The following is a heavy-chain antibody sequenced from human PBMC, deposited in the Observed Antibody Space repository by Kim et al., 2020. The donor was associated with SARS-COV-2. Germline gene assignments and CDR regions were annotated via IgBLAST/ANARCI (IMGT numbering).Heavy chain of an antibody. Sequence: GGSLRLSCAASGFTFSSYGMHWVRQAPGKGLEWVAVIWYDGSNKYYADSVKGRFTISRDNSKNTLYLQMNSLRAEDTAVYYCARDVEFRQQSGGMDVWGQGTTVTVSS. V-gene: IGHV3-33*01. CDR1: GFTFSSYG. J-gene: IGHJ6*02. CDR2: IWYDGSNK. D-gene: IGHD6-13*01. CDR3: ARDVEFRQQSGGMDV.